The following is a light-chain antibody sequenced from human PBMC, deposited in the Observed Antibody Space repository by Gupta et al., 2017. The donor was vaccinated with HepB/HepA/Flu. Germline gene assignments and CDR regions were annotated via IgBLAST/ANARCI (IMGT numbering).Light chain of an antibody. Sequence: DIQMTQSPSSVSTSVGERVTITCRASQGISSWLAWYQQKPGKAPNLLIYAAFRLQSGVPSRFSGSGAGTDFTLTSSSLQPEDFATYYCQQTYSFPWTFGQGTKVEIK. J-gene: IGKJ1*01. CDR3: QQTYSFPWT. CDR2: AAF. CDR1: QGISSW. V-gene: IGKV1-12*01.